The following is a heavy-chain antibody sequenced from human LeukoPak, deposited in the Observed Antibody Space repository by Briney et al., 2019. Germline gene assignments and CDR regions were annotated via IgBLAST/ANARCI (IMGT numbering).Heavy chain of an antibody. CDR3: ARENDYELFDH. J-gene: IGHJ4*02. V-gene: IGHV3-30-3*01. Sequence: GGSLRLSCAASGFTFSSYAMHWVRQAPGKGLEWVAIISYDGGSKYYAGSVKGRFTISRDNSKNTLYLQMNSLRAEDTAVYYCARENDYELFDHWGQGTLVTVSS. CDR1: GFTFSSYA. D-gene: IGHD4-17*01. CDR2: ISYDGGSK.